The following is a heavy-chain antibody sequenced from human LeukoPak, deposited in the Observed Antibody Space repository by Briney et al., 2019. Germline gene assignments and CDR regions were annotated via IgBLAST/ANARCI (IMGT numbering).Heavy chain of an antibody. D-gene: IGHD3-10*01. CDR3: AKDYGSGSYYRTFDY. CDR2: ISGSGGST. V-gene: IGHV3-23*01. Sequence: ETLSLTCTVSGGSISSSSYYWGWIRQPPGKGLEWVSAISGSGGSTFYADSVKGRFTISRDNSKNTLYLQMNSLRAEDTAVYYCAKDYGSGSYYRTFDYWGQGTLVTVSS. J-gene: IGHJ4*02. CDR1: GGSISSSSYY.